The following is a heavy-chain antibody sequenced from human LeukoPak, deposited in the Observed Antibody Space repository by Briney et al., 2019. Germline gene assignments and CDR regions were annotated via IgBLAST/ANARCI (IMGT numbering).Heavy chain of an antibody. CDR3: ARGPYSGWYDDEIFDY. D-gene: IGHD6-19*01. CDR2: INPNSGGT. Sequence: GASVKVSCKASGYTFTGYYMHWVRRAPGQGLEWMGWINPNSGGTNYAQKFQGWVTMTRDTSISTAYMELSRLRSEDTAVYYCARGPYSGWYDDEIFDYWGQGTLATVSS. V-gene: IGHV1-2*04. J-gene: IGHJ4*02. CDR1: GYTFTGYY.